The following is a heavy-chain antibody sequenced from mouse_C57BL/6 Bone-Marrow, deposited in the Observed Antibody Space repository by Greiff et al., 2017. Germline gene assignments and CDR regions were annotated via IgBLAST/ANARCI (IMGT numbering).Heavy chain of an antibody. CDR2: IDPSDSET. J-gene: IGHJ4*01. D-gene: IGHD2-5*01. CDR3: ASYYSNYFSYAMDY. CDR1: GYTFTSYW. Sequence: VQLQQPGAELVRPGSSVKLSCKASGYTFTSYWMHWVKQRPIQGLEWIGNIDPSDSETHYNQKFKDKATLTVDKSSSTAYMQLSSLTSEDSAVYYCASYYSNYFSYAMDYWGQGTSVTVSS. V-gene: IGHV1-52*01.